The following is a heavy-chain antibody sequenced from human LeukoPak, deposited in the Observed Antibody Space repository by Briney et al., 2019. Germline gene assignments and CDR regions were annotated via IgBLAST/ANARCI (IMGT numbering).Heavy chain of an antibody. V-gene: IGHV3-21*01. CDR1: GFTFSSYS. Sequence: GGSLRLSCAASGFTFSSYSMNWVRQAPGKGLEWVSSISSSSSYIYYADSVKGRFTISRDNAKNSLYLQMNSLRAEDTAVYYCAREWLYYYDSSGYYNGSEYFQHWGQGTLVTVSS. CDR3: AREWLYYYDSSGYYNGSEYFQH. D-gene: IGHD3-22*01. J-gene: IGHJ1*01. CDR2: ISSSSSYI.